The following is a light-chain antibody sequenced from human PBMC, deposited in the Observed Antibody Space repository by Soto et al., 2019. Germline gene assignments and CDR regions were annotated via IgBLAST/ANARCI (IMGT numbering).Light chain of an antibody. CDR1: REIANC. Sequence: DIQMTQSPSSLSSAVGDRVTITCRASREIANCLVWYQQKPEKAPKSLIYFASSLQSGVPSRFSGSGSGTDFNLTISSLQPEDFATYYCQQYDSYPITFGQGTRLEIK. J-gene: IGKJ5*01. V-gene: IGKV1D-16*01. CDR3: QQYDSYPIT. CDR2: FAS.